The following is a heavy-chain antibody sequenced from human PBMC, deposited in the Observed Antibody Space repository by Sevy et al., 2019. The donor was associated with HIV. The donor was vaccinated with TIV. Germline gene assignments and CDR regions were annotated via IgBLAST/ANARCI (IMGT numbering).Heavy chain of an antibody. J-gene: IGHJ4*02. V-gene: IGHV4-38-2*02. CDR2: IYHSGST. Sequence: SETLSLTCAVSGYSISSGYYWGWIRQPPGKGLEWIGSIYHSGSTYYNPSLKSRVTISVDTSKNQFSLKLSSVTAADTAVYYCARDYYDYVWGSYRYRGYFDYWGQRTLVTVSS. CDR3: ARDYYDYVWGSYRYRGYFDY. D-gene: IGHD3-16*02. CDR1: GYSISSGYY.